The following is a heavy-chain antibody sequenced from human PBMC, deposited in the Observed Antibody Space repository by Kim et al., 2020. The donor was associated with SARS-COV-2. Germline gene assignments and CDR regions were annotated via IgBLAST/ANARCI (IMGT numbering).Heavy chain of an antibody. CDR2: IWYDGSNK. J-gene: IGHJ5*02. CDR1: GFTFSSYG. Sequence: GGSLRLSCAASGFTFSSYGMHWVRQAPGKGLEWVAVIWYDGSNKYYADSVKGRFTISRDNSKNTLYLQMNSLRAEDTAVYYCAREGTDYYDRLQGGWFDPWGQGTLVTVSS. CDR3: AREGTDYYDRLQGGWFDP. D-gene: IGHD3-22*01. V-gene: IGHV3-33*01.